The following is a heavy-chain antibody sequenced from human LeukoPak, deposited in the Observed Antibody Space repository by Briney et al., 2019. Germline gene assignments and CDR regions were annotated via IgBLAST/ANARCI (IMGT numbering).Heavy chain of an antibody. CDR3: AKHGYCSGISCFFDF. Sequence: GGSLRLSCAASGFTFSSYAMSWVRQAPWKGLEWVSVISGSGPYTFYTDSVKGRFTISRDSSKNTLYLQMNSLRAEDTALYYCAKHGYCSGISCFFDFWGQGTLVTVSS. CDR2: ISGSGPYT. V-gene: IGHV3-23*01. J-gene: IGHJ4*02. D-gene: IGHD2-2*03. CDR1: GFTFSSYA.